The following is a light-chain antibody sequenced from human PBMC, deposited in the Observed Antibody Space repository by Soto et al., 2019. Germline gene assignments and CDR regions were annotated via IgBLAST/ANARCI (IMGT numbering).Light chain of an antibody. Sequence: DIQLTQSPASLSASVGDTVTITCRASQGISNFLAWYQQRPGTVPRFLIYAASTLHSGVPSRFSGSGSGTLFPLTISTLQPKFFEIYFCQKYERPPSPFAPGTRQQIK. V-gene: IGKV1-27*01. J-gene: IGKJ2*01. CDR3: QKYERPPSP. CDR2: AAS. CDR1: QGISNF.